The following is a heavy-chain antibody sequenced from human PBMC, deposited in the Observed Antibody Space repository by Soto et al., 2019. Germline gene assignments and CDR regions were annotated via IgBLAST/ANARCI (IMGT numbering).Heavy chain of an antibody. CDR3: ARDYNYGIDY. J-gene: IGHJ4*02. V-gene: IGHV3-48*02. CDR2: IGRSSSDI. Sequence: VQLVESGGGLVQPGGSLRLSCAASGFTFTSYSMNWVRQAPGKGLEWISYIGRSSSDIHYADSVKGRFTISRDNAKNSLYLQMSTLRDEDRAVYYCARDYNYGIDYWGQGTLVTVSS. CDR1: GFTFTSYS. D-gene: IGHD3-22*01.